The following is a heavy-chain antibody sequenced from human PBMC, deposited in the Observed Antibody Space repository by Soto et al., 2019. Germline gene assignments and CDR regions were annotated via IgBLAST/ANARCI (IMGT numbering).Heavy chain of an antibody. J-gene: IGHJ5*02. CDR3: AKDRSVWIQLWLLDP. V-gene: IGHV3-30*18. CDR1: GFTFSSYG. D-gene: IGHD5-18*01. Sequence: QVQLVESGGGVVQPGRSLRLSCAASGFTFSSYGMHWVRQAPGKGLEWVAVISYDGSNKYYADSVNGRFTISRDNSKNTLYLQMNSLRAEDTAVYYCAKDRSVWIQLWLLDPWGQGTLVTVSS. CDR2: ISYDGSNK.